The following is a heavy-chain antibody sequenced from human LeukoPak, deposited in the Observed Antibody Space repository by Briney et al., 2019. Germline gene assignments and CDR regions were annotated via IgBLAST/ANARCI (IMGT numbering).Heavy chain of an antibody. CDR1: GYTFTSYF. CDR3: ARDAGAGEYYFDY. Sequence: ASVKVSCKASGYTFTSYFMHWVRQAPGQGLEWMGIINPSGGSTSFAQKFQGRVTMTRDTSTSTVCMELSSLRSEDTAVYYCARDAGAGEYYFDYWGQGTLVTVSS. D-gene: IGHD6-19*01. J-gene: IGHJ4*02. V-gene: IGHV1-46*01. CDR2: INPSGGST.